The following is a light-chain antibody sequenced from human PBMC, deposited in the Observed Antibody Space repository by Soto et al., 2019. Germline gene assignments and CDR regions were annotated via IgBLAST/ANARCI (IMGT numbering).Light chain of an antibody. CDR3: QKYYSTPPT. J-gene: IGKJ1*01. Sequence: DIVMTQSPDSLAVSLGERATINCKSSQSVLYSSNNKNYLAWYQQKPGQPPKLLIYWASTRESGVPDRFSGSGSGTDFTLTISSLQAEDLAVYCRQKYYSTPPTFGLGTK. V-gene: IGKV4-1*01. CDR1: QSVLYSSNNKNY. CDR2: WAS.